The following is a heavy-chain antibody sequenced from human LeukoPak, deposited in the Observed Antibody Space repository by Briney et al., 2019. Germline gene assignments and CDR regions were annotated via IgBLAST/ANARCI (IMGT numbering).Heavy chain of an antibody. J-gene: IGHJ4*02. V-gene: IGHV3-30*04. CDR2: ISYDGSNK. D-gene: IGHD6-13*01. Sequence: GGSLRLSCAASGFTFSSYAMHWVRQAPGKGLEWVAVISYDGSNKYYADSVKGRFTISRDNSKNTLYLQMNSLRAEDTAVYYCAGPIIAAAEIGDYWGQGTLVTVSS. CDR3: AGPIIAAAEIGDY. CDR1: GFTFSSYA.